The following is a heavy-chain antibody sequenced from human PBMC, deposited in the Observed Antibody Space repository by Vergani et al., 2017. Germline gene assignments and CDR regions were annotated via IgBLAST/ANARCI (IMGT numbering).Heavy chain of an antibody. CDR1: GFTFNSYG. Sequence: QVQLVESGGGVVQPGGSLRLSCAASGFTFNSYGMHWVRQAPGKGLEWGASIRSYERWRYYGDSMECLFTISRDNSKNTLYLQMKSLRPEDTAVYYCAKEVGGYCSGVTCYPEYWGQGSLVIVSS. V-gene: IGHV3-30*02. J-gene: IGHJ4*02. D-gene: IGHD2-15*01. CDR2: IRSYERWR. CDR3: AKEVGGYCSGVTCYPEY.